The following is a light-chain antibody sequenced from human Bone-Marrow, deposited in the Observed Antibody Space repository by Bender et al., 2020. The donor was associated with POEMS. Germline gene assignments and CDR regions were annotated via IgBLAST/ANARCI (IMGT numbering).Light chain of an antibody. Sequence: QSALTQPASVSWSPGQSITISCTGTSSDVGGYKYVSWYQLHPAKAPKLMIYDVSNRPSGVSNRFSGSKSGNTASLTISGLQAEDEGDYYCQSYDNSLGGWVFGGGTKLTVL. CDR1: SSDVGGYKY. CDR3: QSYDNSLGGWV. J-gene: IGLJ3*02. CDR2: DVS. V-gene: IGLV2-14*03.